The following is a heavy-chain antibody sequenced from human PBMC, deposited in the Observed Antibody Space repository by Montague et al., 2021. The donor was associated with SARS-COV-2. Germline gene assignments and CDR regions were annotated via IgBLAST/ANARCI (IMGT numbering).Heavy chain of an antibody. V-gene: IGHV4-31*03. CDR2: IYYSGST. CDR1: GGSISSGGYY. D-gene: IGHD4-23*01. J-gene: IGHJ6*03. Sequence: TLSLTSTVSGGSISSGGYYWSWIRQHPGKGLEWIGYIYYSGSTYYNPSLKSRVTISVDTSKNQFSLKLSSVTAADTAVYYCASTYGGNLGYHYYYMDVWGKGTTVTVSS. CDR3: ASTYGGNLGYHYYYMDV.